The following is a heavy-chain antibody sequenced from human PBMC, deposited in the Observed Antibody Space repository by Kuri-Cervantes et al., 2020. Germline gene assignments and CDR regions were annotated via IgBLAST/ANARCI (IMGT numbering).Heavy chain of an antibody. J-gene: IGHJ3*02. CDR2: IYYSGST. V-gene: IGHV4-59*05. D-gene: IGHD3-9*01. CDR3: ARQYYDILTGYYSDDALDI. Sequence: GSLRLSCTVSGGSISSYYWTWIRQPPGKGLEWIGSIYYSGSTYYNPSLKSRVTISVDTSKNQFSLKLSSVTAADTAVYYCARQYYDILTGYYSDDALDIWGQGTMVTVSS. CDR1: GGSISSYY.